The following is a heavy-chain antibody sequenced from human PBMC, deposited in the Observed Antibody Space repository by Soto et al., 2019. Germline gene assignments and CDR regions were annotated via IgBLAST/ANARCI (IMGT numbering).Heavy chain of an antibody. J-gene: IGHJ4*02. Sequence: GEALKISGKGCGYIFTTSWIGWVRQMPGKGLEWMGIIYPGDSDTRYSPSFQGQVTISADKSISTASLQWSSLRASDTAMYYCARLRAYYDSSGHYFDYWGQGTLVTVSS. D-gene: IGHD3-22*01. CDR3: ARLRAYYDSSGHYFDY. CDR1: GYIFTTSW. CDR2: IYPGDSDT. V-gene: IGHV5-51*01.